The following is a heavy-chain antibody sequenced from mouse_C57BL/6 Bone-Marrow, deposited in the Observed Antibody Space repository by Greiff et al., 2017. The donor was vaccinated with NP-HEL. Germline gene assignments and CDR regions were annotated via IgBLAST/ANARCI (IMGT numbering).Heavy chain of an antibody. Sequence: EVKLVESGAELVRPGASVKLSCTASGFNIKDDYMHWVKQRPEQGLEWIGWIDPENGDTEYASKFQGKATITADTSSNTAYLQLSSLTSEDTAVYYCTTLDYDGGGYWGQGTTLTVSS. CDR1: GFNIKDDY. V-gene: IGHV14-4*01. D-gene: IGHD2-4*01. CDR3: TTLDYDGGGY. J-gene: IGHJ2*01. CDR2: IDPENGDT.